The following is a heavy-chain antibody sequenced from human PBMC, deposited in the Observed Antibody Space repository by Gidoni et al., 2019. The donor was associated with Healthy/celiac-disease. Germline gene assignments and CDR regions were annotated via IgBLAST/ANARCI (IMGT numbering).Heavy chain of an antibody. D-gene: IGHD3-22*01. Sequence: TCGYYWGWIRQPPGKGLEWIGSIYHSGSTYYNPSLKSRVTISVDTSKNQFSLKLSSVTAADTAVYYCARGEDYYDSSGYYFGSDFDYWGQGTLVTVSS. J-gene: IGHJ4*02. CDR2: IYHSGST. CDR3: ARGEDYYDSSGYYFGSDFDY. V-gene: IGHV4-38-2*02. CDR1: TCGYY.